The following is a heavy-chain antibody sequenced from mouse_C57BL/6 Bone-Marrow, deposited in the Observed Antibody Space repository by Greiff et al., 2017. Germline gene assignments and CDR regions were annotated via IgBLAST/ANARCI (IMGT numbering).Heavy chain of an antibody. Sequence: VQLQQPGAELVRPGSSVKLSCKASGYTFTSYWMHWVKQRPIQGLEWIGNIDPSDSETHYTQKFKDKATLTVDKSSSTAYMQLSSLTSEDSAVYYCARRGWYFDVWGTGTTVTVSS. V-gene: IGHV1-52*01. J-gene: IGHJ1*03. CDR2: IDPSDSET. CDR3: ARRGWYFDV. CDR1: GYTFTSYW.